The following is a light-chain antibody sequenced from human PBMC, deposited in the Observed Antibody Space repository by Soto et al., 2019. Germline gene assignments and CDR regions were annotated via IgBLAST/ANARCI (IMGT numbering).Light chain of an antibody. CDR3: CSGGDISV. J-gene: IGLJ7*01. Sequence: QSVLTQPRSVSGSPGQSVTISCTGTSSGVGANNYVSWYQQHPGRVPKLMIYDVTKRPSGVPDRFSGTKSGNTASLTISGLQAEDEGDYYCCSGGDISVFGSGTQLTVL. CDR2: DVT. CDR1: SSGVGANNY. V-gene: IGLV2-11*01.